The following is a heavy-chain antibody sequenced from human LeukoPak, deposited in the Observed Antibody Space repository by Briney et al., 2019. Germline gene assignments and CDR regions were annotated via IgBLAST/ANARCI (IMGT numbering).Heavy chain of an antibody. V-gene: IGHV3-66*01. CDR3: ARGPTVQEDLDY. CDR1: GITVSSND. Sequence: GSLRLSCAASGITVSSNDMSWVRQAPGKGLEWVSVIYSGGSTYYADFVKGRFTISRDISKNTLYLQMNSLRAEDTAVYYCARGPTVQEDLDYWGQGTLVTVSS. J-gene: IGHJ4*02. CDR2: IYSGGST.